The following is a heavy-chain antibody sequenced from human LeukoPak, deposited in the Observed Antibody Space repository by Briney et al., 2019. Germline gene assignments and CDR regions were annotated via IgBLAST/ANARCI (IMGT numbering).Heavy chain of an antibody. V-gene: IGHV1-69*05. CDR3: ARERGGLGYCSSTRCYTNWFDP. CDR1: GGTFSSYA. Sequence: ASVKVSCKASGGTFSSYAISWVRQAPGQGLEWMGGIIPIFGTANYAQKFQGKVTITTDESTSTAYMELSSLRSEDTAVYYCARERGGLGYCSSTRCYTNWFDPWGQGTLATVSS. J-gene: IGHJ5*02. D-gene: IGHD2-2*02. CDR2: IIPIFGTA.